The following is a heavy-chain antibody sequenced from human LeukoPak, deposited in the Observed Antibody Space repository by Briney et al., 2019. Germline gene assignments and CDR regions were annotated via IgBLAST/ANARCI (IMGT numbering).Heavy chain of an antibody. CDR2: INAGNGNT. CDR3: ARVSWYLGTPYFDY. Sequence: GASVKVSCKASGYTFTSYAMHWVRQAPGQRLEWMGWINAGNGNTKYSQESQGRVTITRDTSASTAYMELSSLRSEDMAVYYCARVSWYLGTPYFDYWGQGTLVTVSS. V-gene: IGHV1-3*03. J-gene: IGHJ4*02. CDR1: GYTFTSYA. D-gene: IGHD3-16*01.